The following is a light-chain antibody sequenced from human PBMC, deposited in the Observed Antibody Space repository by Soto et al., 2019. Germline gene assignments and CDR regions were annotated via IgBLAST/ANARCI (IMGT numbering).Light chain of an antibody. J-gene: IGKJ4*01. CDR3: QQRSNWPLT. CDR2: DAS. V-gene: IGKV3-11*01. CDR1: QSGSSSY. Sequence: TQPPSTLSASVGDRLTLTCRASQSGSSSYLAWYQQKPGQAPRILIYDASNRATGIPARFSGSGSGTDFTLTISSLEPEGFAVYYCQQRSNWPLTFGGGTKVDIK.